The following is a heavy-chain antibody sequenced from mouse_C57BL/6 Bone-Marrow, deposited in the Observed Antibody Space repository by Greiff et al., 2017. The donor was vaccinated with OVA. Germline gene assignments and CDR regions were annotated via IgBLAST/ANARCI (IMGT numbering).Heavy chain of an antibody. CDR1: GFNLKNTY. Sequence: VQLQQSVAELVRPGASVQLSCTASGFNLKNTYMHWVKQRPEQGLEWIGRIDPANGNTYYAPKFPGKATITADTSSNTAYLQLSSLTSEDTAIYSGASAYVGNYYAMDYWGQGTSVTVSS. J-gene: IGHJ4*01. CDR3: ASAYVGNYYAMDY. V-gene: IGHV14-3*01. CDR2: IDPANGNT. D-gene: IGHD1-1*01.